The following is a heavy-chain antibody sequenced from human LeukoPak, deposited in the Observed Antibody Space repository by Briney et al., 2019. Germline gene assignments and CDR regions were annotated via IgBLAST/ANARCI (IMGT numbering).Heavy chain of an antibody. V-gene: IGHV1-2*02. CDR1: GYTFTGYC. CDR3: AREGQQDGSWFDP. Sequence: ASVKVSCKASGYTFTGYCMHWVRQAPGQGLEWMGWINPNSGGTNYAQKFQGKVTMTRDTSISTAYMELSRLRSDDTAVYYCAREGQQDGSWFDPWGQGTLVTVPS. D-gene: IGHD1-26*01. CDR2: INPNSGGT. J-gene: IGHJ5*02.